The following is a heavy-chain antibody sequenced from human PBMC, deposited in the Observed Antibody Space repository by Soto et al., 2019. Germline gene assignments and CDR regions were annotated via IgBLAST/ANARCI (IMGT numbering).Heavy chain of an antibody. V-gene: IGHV6-1*01. D-gene: IGHD1-7*01. CDR2: TYYRSRWYN. CDR1: GDSVSSNSAA. Sequence: SQTLSLTCAISGDSVSSNSAAWNWIRLSPSRGLEWLARTYYRSRWYNDYAVSVRSRITVNPDTSKNQFSLQLTSVTPEDIAVYYCSGTTSHQWYYMDVWGKGTTVTVSS. CDR3: SGTTSHQWYYMDV. J-gene: IGHJ6*03.